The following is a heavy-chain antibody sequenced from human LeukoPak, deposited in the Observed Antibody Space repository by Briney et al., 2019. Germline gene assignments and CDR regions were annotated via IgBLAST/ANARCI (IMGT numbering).Heavy chain of an antibody. J-gene: IGHJ4*02. Sequence: ASETLSLTCTVSGGSISSYYWSWIRQPAGKGLEWIGRIYTSGSTNYNPSLKSRVTMSVNTSKNQFSLKLSSVTAADTAVYYCAREEGQQLETKAYYFDYWGQGTLVTVSS. D-gene: IGHD6-13*01. CDR2: IYTSGST. CDR1: GGSISSYY. CDR3: AREEGQQLETKAYYFDY. V-gene: IGHV4-4*07.